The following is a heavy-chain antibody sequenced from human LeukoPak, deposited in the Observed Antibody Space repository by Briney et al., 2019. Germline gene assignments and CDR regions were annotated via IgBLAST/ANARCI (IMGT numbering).Heavy chain of an antibody. CDR3: ARSTVVVPAAIGARFDY. V-gene: IGHV3-21*01. CDR1: GFTFSSYS. J-gene: IGHJ4*02. CDR2: ISSSSSYI. D-gene: IGHD2-2*02. Sequence: GGSLRLSCAASGFTFSSYSMNWVRQAPGKGLEWVSSISSSSSYIYYADSVKGRFTISRDNAKNSLYLQMNSLRAEDTAVYYCARSTVVVPAAIGARFDYWGQGTLVTVSS.